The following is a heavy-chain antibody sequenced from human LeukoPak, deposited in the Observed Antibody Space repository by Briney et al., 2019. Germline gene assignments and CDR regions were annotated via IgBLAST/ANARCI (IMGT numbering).Heavy chain of an antibody. CDR1: GGTFSSYA. CDR2: IIPILGIA. J-gene: IGHJ3*02. CDR3: AREGPADAFDI. V-gene: IGHV1-69*04. Sequence: GSSVKVSCKASGGTFSSYAISWVRQAPGQGLEWMGRIIPILGIANYAQKFQGRVTITADKSTSTAYMELSSLRAEDTAVYYCAREGPADAFDIWGQGTMVTVSS.